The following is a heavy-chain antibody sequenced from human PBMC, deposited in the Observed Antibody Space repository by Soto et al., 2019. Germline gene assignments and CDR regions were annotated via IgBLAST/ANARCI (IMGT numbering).Heavy chain of an antibody. D-gene: IGHD6-13*01. CDR1: GYSFTSYW. Sequence: GESLKISCKGSGYSFTSYWIGWARQMPGKGLEWMGIIYPGDSDTRYSPSFQGQVTISADKSISTAYLQWSSLKASDTAMYYCARRSLIAAAGTPLDYYYGMDVWGQGTTVTVSS. V-gene: IGHV5-51*01. J-gene: IGHJ6*02. CDR3: ARRSLIAAAGTPLDYYYGMDV. CDR2: IYPGDSDT.